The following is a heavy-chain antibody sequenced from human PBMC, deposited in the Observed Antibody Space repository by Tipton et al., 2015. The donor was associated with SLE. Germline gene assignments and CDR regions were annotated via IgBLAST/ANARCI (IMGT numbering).Heavy chain of an antibody. CDR3: AVGNDAESYAFDI. V-gene: IGHV1-24*01. J-gene: IGHJ3*02. Sequence: QVQLVQSGAEVKKPGASVKVSCKISAYSLSELSVHWVRQPPGQGLQYMGYYDPEDVDTISTQNFQGRVTMTEDTSIDTVYMDMSGLRPEDTAVYYCAVGNDAESYAFDIWGQGTLVTVSS. CDR1: AYSLSELS. CDR2: YDPEDVDT. D-gene: IGHD3-10*01.